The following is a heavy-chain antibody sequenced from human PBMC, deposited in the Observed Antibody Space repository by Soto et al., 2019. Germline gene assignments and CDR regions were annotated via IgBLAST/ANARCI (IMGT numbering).Heavy chain of an antibody. CDR2: IIPLLGIA. D-gene: IGHD2-15*01. Sequence: ASVKVSSKASGGTLSSYSIRWVRQAPGQGLGWMGRIIPLLGIANYAQKFQGRVTITADKSTSTAYMELSSLRSEDTAVYYCASAYEIVVVVAATAGAFDICGQGTMVTVSS. J-gene: IGHJ3*02. CDR1: GGTLSSYS. CDR3: ASAYEIVVVVAATAGAFDI. V-gene: IGHV1-69*02.